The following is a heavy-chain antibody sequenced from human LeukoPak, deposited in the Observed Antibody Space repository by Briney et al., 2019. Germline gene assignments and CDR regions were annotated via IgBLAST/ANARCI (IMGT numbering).Heavy chain of an antibody. CDR2: INANSGTT. D-gene: IGHD6-19*01. Sequence: GGSLRLSCAASGFAFSFYAMSWLRQPPGKGLEWVSTINANSGTTSYAASVRGRFTISRDNSKNTLYLQLNTPRAEDTALYYCAKPISGGLAVTADWFDPWGQGTLVVVSS. CDR1: GFAFSFYA. CDR3: AKPISGGLAVTADWFDP. J-gene: IGHJ5*01. V-gene: IGHV3-23*01.